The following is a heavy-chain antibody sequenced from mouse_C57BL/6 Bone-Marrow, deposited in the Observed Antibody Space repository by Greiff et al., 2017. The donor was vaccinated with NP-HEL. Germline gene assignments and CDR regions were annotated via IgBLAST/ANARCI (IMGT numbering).Heavy chain of an antibody. J-gene: IGHJ4*01. CDR3: ARQGLRYAMDY. V-gene: IGHV1-76*01. D-gene: IGHD2-4*01. CDR2: IYPGSGNT. Sequence: QVQLKESGAELVRPGASVKLSCKASGYTFTDYYINWVKQRPGQGLEWIARIYPGSGNTYYNEKFKGKATLTAEKSSSTAYMQLSSLTSEDSAVYFCARQGLRYAMDYWGQGTSVTVSS. CDR1: GYTFTDYY.